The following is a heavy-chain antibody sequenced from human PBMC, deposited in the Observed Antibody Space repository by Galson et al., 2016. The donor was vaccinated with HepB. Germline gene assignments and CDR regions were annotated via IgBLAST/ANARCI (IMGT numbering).Heavy chain of an antibody. CDR3: AKDRLAAPYYYYVMDV. CDR1: GFTFSNYG. V-gene: IGHV3-30*18. D-gene: IGHD3-10*01. J-gene: IGHJ6*02. CDR2: ISYDGINS. Sequence: SLRLSCAASGFTFSNYGMHWVRQAPGKGLEWVALISYDGINSYYADSLKGRFTISRDNSKNTLYLQMNSLRAEDMGVYYCAKDRLAAPYYYYVMDVWGQGTTVTVSS.